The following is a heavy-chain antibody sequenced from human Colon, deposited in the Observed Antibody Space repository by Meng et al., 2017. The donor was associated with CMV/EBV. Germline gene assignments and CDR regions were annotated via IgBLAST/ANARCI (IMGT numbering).Heavy chain of an antibody. V-gene: IGHV3-74*01. D-gene: IGHD3-22*01. CDR1: GFTFNSHW. Sequence: GESLKISCAVSGFTFNSHWMHWVRQAPGKGLVWVSRINGDGRTTSYADSVEGRFIISRDNARNTLYLQMNSLRVDDTAVYYCAHYYDSSGTIGYWGQGTLVTVSS. CDR2: INGDGRTT. CDR3: AHYYDSSGTIGY. J-gene: IGHJ4*02.